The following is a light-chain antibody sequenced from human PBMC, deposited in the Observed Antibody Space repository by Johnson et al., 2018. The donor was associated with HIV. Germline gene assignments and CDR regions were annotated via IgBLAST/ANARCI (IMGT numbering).Light chain of an antibody. CDR1: SSNIGNNY. Sequence: QSVLTQPPSVSAAPGQKVTISCSGSSSNIGNNYVSWYQQLPGTAPKLLIYENNKRPSGIPDRFSGSKSATSATLGITGLQTGDEADYYCGTWDSSLSAHFVFGTGTRVTV. J-gene: IGLJ1*01. V-gene: IGLV1-51*02. CDR2: ENN. CDR3: GTWDSSLSAHFV.